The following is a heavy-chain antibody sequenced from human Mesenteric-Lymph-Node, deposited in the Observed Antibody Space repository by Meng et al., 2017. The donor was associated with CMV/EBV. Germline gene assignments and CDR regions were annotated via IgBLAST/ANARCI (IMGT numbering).Heavy chain of an antibody. CDR1: GLTFKDAW. V-gene: IGHV3-15*01. Sequence: GESLKISCAASGLTFKDAWMSWVRQAPGKGLEWVGRIRSKADGGTTDYAAPMKGRFTISRDDSKNTLYLQVNSLKTEDTAVYYCSTVFRNYYYYAMDVWGQGTTDTVSS. CDR2: IRSKADGGTT. J-gene: IGHJ6*02. CDR3: STVFRNYYYYAMDV.